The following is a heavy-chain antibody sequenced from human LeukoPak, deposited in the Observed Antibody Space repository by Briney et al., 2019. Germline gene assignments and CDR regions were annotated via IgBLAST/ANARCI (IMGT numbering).Heavy chain of an antibody. D-gene: IGHD1-14*01. CDR2: ISGGGGST. CDR1: GFTLSNYA. V-gene: IGHV3-23*01. J-gene: IGHJ5*02. CDR3: AKGSGINHYHWIDP. Sequence: GGSLRLSCAASGFTLSNYAIHWVRQAPGKGLEGVPGISGGGGSTYYADSVKGRFTISRDNSKNTLYLQMDSLRAEDTALYYCAKGSGINHYHWIDPWGQGTLVTVSS.